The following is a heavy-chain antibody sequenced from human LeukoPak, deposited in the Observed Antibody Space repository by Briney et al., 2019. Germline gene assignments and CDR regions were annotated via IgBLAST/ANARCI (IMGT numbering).Heavy chain of an antibody. V-gene: IGHV4-38-2*02. CDR1: GYSISSGYY. Sequence: PSETLSLTCTVSGYSISSGYYWGWIRQPPGKGLEWIGSIYHSGSTYYNPSLKSRVTISVDTSKNQFSLKLSSVTAADTAVYYCARSPYYYYYMDVWGKGTTVTVSS. J-gene: IGHJ6*03. CDR2: IYHSGST. CDR3: ARSPYYYYYMDV.